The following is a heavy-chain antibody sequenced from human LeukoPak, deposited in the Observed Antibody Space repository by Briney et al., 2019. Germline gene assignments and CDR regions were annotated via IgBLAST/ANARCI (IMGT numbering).Heavy chain of an antibody. CDR1: VGSIYSRNW. Sequence: TSGTLSLTCAVSVGSIYSRNWWSWVRQPPGKGLEWIGEIHHSGSTNYNPSLKSRVTISVDTSKNQFSLKLSSVTAADTAVYYCARVNRFWGFFDYWGQGTLVTVSS. D-gene: IGHD3-16*01. CDR2: IHHSGST. CDR3: ARVNRFWGFFDY. V-gene: IGHV4-4*02. J-gene: IGHJ4*02.